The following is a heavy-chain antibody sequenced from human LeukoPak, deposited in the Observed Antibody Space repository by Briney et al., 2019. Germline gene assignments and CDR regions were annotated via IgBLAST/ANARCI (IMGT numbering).Heavy chain of an antibody. Sequence: GGSLRLSCAASGFTFSSYAMSWVRQAPGKGLEWVSGINWNGGSTGYADSVKGRFTISRDNAKNSLYLQMNSLRAEDTALYHCARGPPIAVAHFPDHYYFDYWGQGTLVTVSS. CDR2: INWNGGST. V-gene: IGHV3-20*01. J-gene: IGHJ4*02. D-gene: IGHD6-19*01. CDR1: GFTFSSYA. CDR3: ARGPPIAVAHFPDHYYFDY.